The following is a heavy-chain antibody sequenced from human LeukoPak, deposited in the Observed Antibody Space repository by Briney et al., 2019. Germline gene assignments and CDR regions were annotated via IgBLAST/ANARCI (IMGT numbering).Heavy chain of an antibody. CDR3: ARRVPGYNLFDP. J-gene: IGHJ5*02. D-gene: IGHD3-10*01. CDR2: IYYSGST. Sequence: SGPGLVKPSQTLSLTCTVSGGSISSGDYYWSWIRQPPGKGLEWIGYIYYSGSTYYNPSLKSRVTISVDTSKHQFSLKVSSVTAADTAVYYCARRVPGYNLFDPWGQGTLVTVSS. CDR1: GGSISSGDYY. V-gene: IGHV4-30-4*08.